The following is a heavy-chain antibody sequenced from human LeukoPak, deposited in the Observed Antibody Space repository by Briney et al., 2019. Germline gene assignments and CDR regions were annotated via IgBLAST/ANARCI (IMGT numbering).Heavy chain of an antibody. CDR1: GFTFSSYW. D-gene: IGHD1-26*01. V-gene: IGHV3-7*03. CDR2: IKPDGSEK. J-gene: IGHJ1*01. Sequence: GGSLRLSCAASGFTFSSYWMTWVRRAPGKGLEWVANIKPDGSEKYYADSMKGRFTVSRDNAKNSLYLQINSLRAEDTAVYYCARDQVYSGSYLRYFQQWGQGTLVTVSS. CDR3: ARDQVYSGSYLRYFQQ.